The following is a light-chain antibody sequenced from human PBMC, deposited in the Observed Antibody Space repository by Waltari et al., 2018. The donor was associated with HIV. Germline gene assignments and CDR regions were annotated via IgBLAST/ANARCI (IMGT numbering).Light chain of an antibody. CDR2: AAS. V-gene: IGKV1-9*01. CDR3: QQVYSYPRT. Sequence: DIQLTQSPSFLSASVGDRVTISCRASQGVGRNLAWYQEKAGKAPKLLIYAASTLQSGVPSRFSGSGSGTEFTLTISSLQPEDFATYYCQQVYSYPRTFGQGTKVEI. CDR1: QGVGRN. J-gene: IGKJ1*01.